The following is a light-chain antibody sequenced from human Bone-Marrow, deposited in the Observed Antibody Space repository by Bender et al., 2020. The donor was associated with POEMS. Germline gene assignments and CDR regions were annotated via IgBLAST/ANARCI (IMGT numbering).Light chain of an antibody. J-gene: IGLJ1*01. V-gene: IGLV2-23*02. CDR2: EVS. Sequence: QSALTQPASVSGSPGQSITISCTGTSSDVGGYRYVSWYQQHPGKAPKLMIYEVSKRPSGVSSRFSGSKSGNTASLTISGLQADDEADYYCSSYAGSSTYVFGTGTKVTVL. CDR3: SSYAGSSTYV. CDR1: SSDVGGYRY.